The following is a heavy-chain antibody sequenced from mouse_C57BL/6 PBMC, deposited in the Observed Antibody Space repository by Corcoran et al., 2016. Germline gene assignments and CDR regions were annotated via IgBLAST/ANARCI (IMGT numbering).Heavy chain of an antibody. CDR1: GYTFTDYY. V-gene: IGHV1-76*01. J-gene: IGHJ4*01. Sequence: QVQLKQSGAELVRPGASVKLSCKASGYTFTDYYINWVKQRPGQGLEWIARIYPGSGNTYYNEKFKGKATLTAEKSSSTAYMQLSSLTSEDSAVYFCERQAYYSKSYAMDYWGQGTSVTVSS. CDR2: IYPGSGNT. CDR3: ERQAYYSKSYAMDY. D-gene: IGHD2-5*01.